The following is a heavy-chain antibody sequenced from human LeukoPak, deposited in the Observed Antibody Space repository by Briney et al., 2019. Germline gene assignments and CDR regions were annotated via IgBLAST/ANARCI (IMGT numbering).Heavy chain of an antibody. CDR3: ARDLDSVTANWFDP. CDR2: INHSGST. J-gene: IGHJ5*02. V-gene: IGHV4-34*01. Sequence: PSETLSLTCAVYGGSFSGYYWSWIRQPPGKGLEWIGEINHSGSTNYNPSLKSRVTISVDTSKNQFSLKLSSVTAADTAVYYCARDLDSVTANWFDPWGQGTLVTVSS. CDR1: GGSFSGYY. D-gene: IGHD1-14*01.